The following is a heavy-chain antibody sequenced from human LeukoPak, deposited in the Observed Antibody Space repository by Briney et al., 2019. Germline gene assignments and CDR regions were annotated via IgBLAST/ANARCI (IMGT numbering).Heavy chain of an antibody. J-gene: IGHJ3*02. CDR2: ISGSGGST. V-gene: IGHV3-23*01. Sequence: GGSLRLSCAASGFTFSSYAMSWVRQAPGKGLEWVSAISGSGGSTYYADSVKGRFTISRDNSKNTLYLQMNSLRAEDTAVYYCARLRTTRIFGVVTDAFDIWGQGTMVTVSS. D-gene: IGHD3-3*01. CDR3: ARLRTTRIFGVVTDAFDI. CDR1: GFTFSSYA.